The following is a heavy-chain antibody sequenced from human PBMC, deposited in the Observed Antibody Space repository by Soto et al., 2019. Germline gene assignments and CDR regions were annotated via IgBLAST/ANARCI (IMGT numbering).Heavy chain of an antibody. Sequence: QVQLVQSGAEVKKPGSSVKVSCKASGGTFSSYAISWVRQAPGQGLEWMGGIIPIFGTANYAQKFQGRVTITADESTSTAYMELSSLRSEDTAVYYCARGREKKQLVVPYYFDYWGQGTLVTVSS. D-gene: IGHD6-6*01. CDR1: GGTFSSYA. CDR3: ARGREKKQLVVPYYFDY. CDR2: IIPIFGTA. V-gene: IGHV1-69*01. J-gene: IGHJ4*02.